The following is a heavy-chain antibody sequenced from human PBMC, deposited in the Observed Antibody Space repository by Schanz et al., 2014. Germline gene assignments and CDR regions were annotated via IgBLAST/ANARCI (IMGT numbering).Heavy chain of an antibody. CDR3: VKDDRGDVVVVAANY. D-gene: IGHD2-15*01. J-gene: IGHJ4*02. CDR1: GFNFSNYD. CDR2: IGGSGDST. Sequence: EVQLLESGGGVVQPGRSLRLSCAASGFNFSNYDIHWVRQAPGKGLEWVSGIGGSGDSTHYADSVKGRFTISRDNSRNTVYLQMSSLRAEDTAVYYCVKDDRGDVVVVAANYWGQGAQVIVSS. V-gene: IGHV3-23*01.